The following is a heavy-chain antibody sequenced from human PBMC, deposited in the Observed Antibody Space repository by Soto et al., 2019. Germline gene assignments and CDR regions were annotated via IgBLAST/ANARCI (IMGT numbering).Heavy chain of an antibody. D-gene: IGHD1-1*01. J-gene: IGHJ4*02. Sequence: QVQLQESGPGLVKPSQTLSLTCTVSGGSISSGGYYWSWFCQHPGKGLAWIGYIYYSGSTYYNPSLKSRVTISVDTSKNQFSLKLSSVTAADTAVYYCARVGRLRAWTFDSWGQGTLVTVSS. V-gene: IGHV4-31*03. CDR2: IYYSGST. CDR1: GGSISSGGYY. CDR3: ARVGRLRAWTFDS.